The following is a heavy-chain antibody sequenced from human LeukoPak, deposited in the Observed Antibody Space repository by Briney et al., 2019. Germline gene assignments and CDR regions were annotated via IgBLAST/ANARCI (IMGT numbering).Heavy chain of an antibody. CDR1: GFTFSSYS. CDR2: ISSSSSYI. V-gene: IGHV3-21*01. CDR3: ARGYSSGWYDFDY. J-gene: IGHJ4*02. Sequence: PGGSLRLSCAASGFTFSSYSMNWVRQAPGKGLEWVSSISSSSSYIYYADSVKGRFTISRDNAKNSLYLQMNSLRAEDTAVYYCARGYSSGWYDFDYWGQGTLVTVSS. D-gene: IGHD6-19*01.